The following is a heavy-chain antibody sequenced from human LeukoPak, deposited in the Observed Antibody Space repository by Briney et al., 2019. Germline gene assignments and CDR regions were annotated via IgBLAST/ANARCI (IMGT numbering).Heavy chain of an antibody. CDR1: GGSISRYY. V-gene: IGHV4-59*04. CDR3: ARQGSSSGDAFDI. CDR2: IYYSGST. D-gene: IGHD6-6*01. J-gene: IGHJ3*02. Sequence: SETLSLTCTVSGGSISRYYWSWIRQPPGKRLEWIGSIYYSGSTYYNPSLKSRVTISVDTSKNQFSLKLSSVTAADTAVYYCARQGSSSGDAFDIWGQGTMVTVSS.